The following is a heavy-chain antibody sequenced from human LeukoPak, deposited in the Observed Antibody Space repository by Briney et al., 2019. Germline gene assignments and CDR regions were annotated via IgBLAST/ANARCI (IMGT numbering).Heavy chain of an antibody. J-gene: IGHJ5*02. CDR2: ISAYNGNT. V-gene: IGHV1-18*01. Sequence: GASVKVSCKASGYTFTRFGISWVRQAPGQGLEWMGWISAYNGNTNYAQKLQGRVTMTTHTSTNTAFMELRSLGSDDTAVYYCARDPSITIFGVPNGWFDPWGQGTLVTVSS. CDR1: GYTFTRFG. CDR3: ARDPSITIFGVPNGWFDP. D-gene: IGHD3-3*01.